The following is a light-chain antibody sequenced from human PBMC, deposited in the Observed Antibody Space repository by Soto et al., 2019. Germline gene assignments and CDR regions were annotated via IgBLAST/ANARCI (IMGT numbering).Light chain of an antibody. J-gene: IGKJ5*01. CDR3: QQLYIFPLT. CDR2: AAS. CDR1: QGISSF. V-gene: IGKV1-9*01. Sequence: IHLTQSPSFLSASVGDRFTITCRASQGISSFLAWYQQKPGKAPNLLMYAASTLQSGVPSRFSGGESGTEYTLTISSLQPEDSATYYCQQLYIFPLTFGQGTRLEIK.